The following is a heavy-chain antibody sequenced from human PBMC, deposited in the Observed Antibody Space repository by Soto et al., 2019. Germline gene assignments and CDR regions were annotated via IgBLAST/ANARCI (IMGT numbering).Heavy chain of an antibody. V-gene: IGHV1-2*04. D-gene: IGHD5-12*01. J-gene: IGHJ3*02. Sequence: ASVKVSCKASGYTFTGYYMHWVRQAPGQGLEWMGWINPNSGGTNYAQKFQGWVTMTRDTSISTAYMELSRLRSDDTAVYYCARDRGGYSGYGDAFDIWGQGTMVTVSS. CDR2: INPNSGGT. CDR3: ARDRGGYSGYGDAFDI. CDR1: GYTFTGYY.